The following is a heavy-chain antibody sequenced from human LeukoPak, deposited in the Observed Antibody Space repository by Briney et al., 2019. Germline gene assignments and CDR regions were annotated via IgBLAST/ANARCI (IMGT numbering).Heavy chain of an antibody. CDR2: IDYSGNT. J-gene: IGHJ6*02. CDR3: ASSQYSYYDILTGPRYYYGMDV. V-gene: IGHV4-31*03. CDR1: GGSISSGGYY. D-gene: IGHD3-9*01. Sequence: SETLSLTCTVSGGSISSGGYYWSWIRQHPGKGLEWIGYIDYSGNTYYNPSLKSRVTISVDTSKNQFSLKLSSVTAADTAVYYCASSQYSYYDILTGPRYYYGMDVWGQGTTVTVSS.